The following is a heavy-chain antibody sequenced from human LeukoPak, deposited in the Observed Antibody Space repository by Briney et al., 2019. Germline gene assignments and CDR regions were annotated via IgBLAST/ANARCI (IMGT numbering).Heavy chain of an antibody. CDR1: GFTFSSYA. D-gene: IGHD3-10*01. CDR2: ISGSGGST. J-gene: IGHJ4*02. CDR3: AKVYYYGSGSYDY. Sequence: GGTLRLSCAASGFTFSSYAMSWVPQAPGKGLEWVSAISGSGGSTYFADSVKGLFTISRDNSKNTLYLKMNSLRAEDTAVYYCAKVYYYGSGSYDYWGQGTLVTVS. V-gene: IGHV3-23*01.